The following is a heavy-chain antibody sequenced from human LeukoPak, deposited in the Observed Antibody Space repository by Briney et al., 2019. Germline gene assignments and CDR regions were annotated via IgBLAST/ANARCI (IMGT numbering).Heavy chain of an antibody. CDR3: AEPMVIINQGI. J-gene: IGHJ3*02. D-gene: IGHD4/OR15-4a*01. Sequence: QPGGSLRLSCAASGFTFSSYAMSWVRQAPGKGLEWVSAISGSGGGTYYADSVKGRFTISRDNSKNTLYLQMNSLRAEDTAVYYCAEPMVIINQGIWGQGTMVTVSS. CDR2: ISGSGGGT. V-gene: IGHV3-23*01. CDR1: GFTFSSYA.